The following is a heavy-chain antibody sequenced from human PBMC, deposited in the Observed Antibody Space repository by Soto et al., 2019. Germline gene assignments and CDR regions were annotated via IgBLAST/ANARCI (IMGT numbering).Heavy chain of an antibody. CDR1: GGTFSSYA. V-gene: IGHV1-69*13. D-gene: IGHD2-15*01. CDR3: ARGRLIKYGGSVYFDY. Sequence: GASVKVSCKASGGTFSSYAISWVRQAPGQGLEWMGGIIPIFGTANYAQKFQGRVTITADESTSTAYMELSSLRSEDTAVYYCARGRLIKYGGSVYFDYWGQGTLVTVSS. J-gene: IGHJ4*02. CDR2: IIPIFGTA.